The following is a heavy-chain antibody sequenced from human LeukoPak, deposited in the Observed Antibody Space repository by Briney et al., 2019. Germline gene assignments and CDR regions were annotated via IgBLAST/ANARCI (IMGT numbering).Heavy chain of an antibody. Sequence: GGSLRLSCAVSGFTFSSYGMSWVRQSPGKGLEWVSAISGSGGTTYYVDSVKGRFTISRDNSKNTLYLQMNSLRAEDTAVYYCAKDPFHSSSWYSFDYWGQGTLVTVSS. V-gene: IGHV3-23*01. CDR1: GFTFSSYG. CDR3: AKDPFHSSSWYSFDY. CDR2: ISGSGGTT. D-gene: IGHD6-13*01. J-gene: IGHJ4*02.